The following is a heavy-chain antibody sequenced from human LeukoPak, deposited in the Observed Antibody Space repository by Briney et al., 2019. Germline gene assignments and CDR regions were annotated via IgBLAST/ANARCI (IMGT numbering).Heavy chain of an antibody. Sequence: GGSLRLSCAASGFTFDDYAMHWVRQAPGKGLEWVSGISWNSGSIGYADSVKGRFTISRDNAKNSLYLQMNSLRAEDTALYYCAKDSVRYSSSFDYWGQGTLVTVSS. CDR3: AKDSVRYSSSFDY. CDR2: ISWNSGSI. D-gene: IGHD6-13*01. V-gene: IGHV3-9*01. J-gene: IGHJ4*02. CDR1: GFTFDDYA.